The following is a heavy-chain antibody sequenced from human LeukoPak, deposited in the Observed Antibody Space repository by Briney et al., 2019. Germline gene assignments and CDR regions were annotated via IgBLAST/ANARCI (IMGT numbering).Heavy chain of an antibody. V-gene: IGHV3-23*01. Sequence: GGSLRLSCAASGFTFSSYAMTWVRQAPGKGLEWVSSISSSAVSTLYGDSVKGRFTVSRDNSKNTLYLQMNSLRAEDTAVYYCARRQPGDYWGQGTLVTVSS. J-gene: IGHJ4*02. CDR1: GFTFSSYA. D-gene: IGHD6-13*01. CDR2: ISSSAVST. CDR3: ARRQPGDY.